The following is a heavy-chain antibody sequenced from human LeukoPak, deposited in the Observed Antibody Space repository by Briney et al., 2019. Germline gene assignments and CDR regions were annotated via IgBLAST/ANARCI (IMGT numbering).Heavy chain of an antibody. CDR3: AKVTVEIVVVPAALDY. Sequence: GGSLRLSCAASGFTFSSYSMNWVRQAPGKGLEWVSSISSSSSYIYYADSVKGRFTISRDNAKNSLYLQMNSLRAEDTAVYYCAKVTVEIVVVPAALDYWGQGTLVTVSS. CDR2: ISSSSSYI. D-gene: IGHD2-2*01. J-gene: IGHJ4*02. V-gene: IGHV3-21*01. CDR1: GFTFSSYS.